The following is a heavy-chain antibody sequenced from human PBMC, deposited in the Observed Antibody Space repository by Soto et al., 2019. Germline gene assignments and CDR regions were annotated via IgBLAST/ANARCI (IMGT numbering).Heavy chain of an antibody. Sequence: EGSVKVSFKVSGYRLNELCMHLVRQPPGKGLEWIGGFDPEEGKMIYAQNFQGRVTMTEDTSTDTAYMELNSLTSEDTAIYYCATDIGVALAPSSILYFQQWGQGTVFTVSS. CDR1: GYRLNELC. D-gene: IGHD3-10*01. CDR2: FDPEEGKM. CDR3: ATDIGVALAPSSILYFQQ. J-gene: IGHJ1*01. V-gene: IGHV1-24*01.